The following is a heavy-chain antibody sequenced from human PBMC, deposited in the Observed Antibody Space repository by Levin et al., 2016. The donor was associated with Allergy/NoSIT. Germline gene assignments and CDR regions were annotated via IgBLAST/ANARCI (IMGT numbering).Heavy chain of an antibody. J-gene: IGHJ4*02. CDR3: ARGGGWYGVWIDY. CDR1: GGSFSGYY. D-gene: IGHD6-19*01. CDR2: INHSGST. V-gene: IGHV4-34*01. Sequence: SETLSLTCAVYGGSFSGYYWSWIRQPPGKGLEWIGEINHSGSTNYNPSLKSRVTISVDTSKNQFSLKLSSVTAADTAVYYCARGGGWYGVWIDYWGQGTLVTVSS.